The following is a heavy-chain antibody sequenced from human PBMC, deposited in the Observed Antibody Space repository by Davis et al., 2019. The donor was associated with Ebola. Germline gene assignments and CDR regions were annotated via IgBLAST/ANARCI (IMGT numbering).Heavy chain of an antibody. CDR3: ARGRFFGRSSVDY. CDR1: GGSVSNDNYY. Sequence: SETLSLTCTVSGGSVSNDNYYWTWIRQPPGKGLEWIGFIYHGGYTTYNPSLKSRVTISVDTSKNQFSLKLSSVTAADTAAYYCARGRFFGRSSVDYWGQGTLVTVSS. D-gene: IGHD6-6*01. CDR2: IYHGGYT. J-gene: IGHJ4*02. V-gene: IGHV4-61*01.